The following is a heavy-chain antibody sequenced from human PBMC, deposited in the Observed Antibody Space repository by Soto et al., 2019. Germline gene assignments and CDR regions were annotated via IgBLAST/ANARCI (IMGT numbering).Heavy chain of an antibody. D-gene: IGHD3-10*01. CDR1: GFTFSSFT. CDR3: TRDASQDSNARGCFDP. V-gene: IGHV3-21*01. Sequence: GGSLRLSCAASGFTFSSFTMNWVRQAPGKGLEWVSTISSNSAYIYYTDALRGRFTISRDNAKNTLHLQMNSLRAEDTAVYYCTRDASQDSNARGCFDPWGPGTLVTVSS. J-gene: IGHJ5*02. CDR2: ISSNSAYI.